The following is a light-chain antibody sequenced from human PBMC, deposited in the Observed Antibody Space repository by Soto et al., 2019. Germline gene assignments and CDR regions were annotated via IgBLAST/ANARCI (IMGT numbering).Light chain of an antibody. CDR2: DAS. V-gene: IGKV3-11*01. Sequence: EIVLTQSPATLSLSPWERATLSCRASQSVDSYLAWYQQKVGQAPRLLIYDASNRATGIPARFSGSGSGTDFTLTISRLEPEDFAVYYCQHRSNWPPTFGQGTKVDIK. CDR3: QHRSNWPPT. J-gene: IGKJ1*01. CDR1: QSVDSY.